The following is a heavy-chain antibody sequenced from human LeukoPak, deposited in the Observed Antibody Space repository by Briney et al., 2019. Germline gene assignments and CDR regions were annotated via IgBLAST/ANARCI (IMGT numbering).Heavy chain of an antibody. CDR1: GGTFSSYA. D-gene: IGHD6-25*01. CDR3: ARVSRSSSDDY. Sequence: SVKVSCKASGGTFSSYAISWVRQAPGQGLEWMGRIIPILGIANYAQKFQGRVTITADKSTSTAHMELSSLRSEDTAVYYCARVSRSSSDDYWGQGTLVTVSS. J-gene: IGHJ4*02. CDR2: IIPILGIA. V-gene: IGHV1-69*04.